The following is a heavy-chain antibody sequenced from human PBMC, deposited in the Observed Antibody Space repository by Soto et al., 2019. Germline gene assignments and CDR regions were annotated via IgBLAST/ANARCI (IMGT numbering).Heavy chain of an antibody. Sequence: LRLSCAASGFTFSSYSMNWVRQAPGKGLEWVSSISSSSSYIYYADSVKGRFTISRDNAKNSLYLQMNSLRAEDTAVYYCARADDIVVVPAAIRGRYYYYGMDVWGQGTTVTVS. V-gene: IGHV3-21*01. CDR2: ISSSSSYI. J-gene: IGHJ6*02. CDR3: ARADDIVVVPAAIRGRYYYYGMDV. CDR1: GFTFSSYS. D-gene: IGHD2-2*02.